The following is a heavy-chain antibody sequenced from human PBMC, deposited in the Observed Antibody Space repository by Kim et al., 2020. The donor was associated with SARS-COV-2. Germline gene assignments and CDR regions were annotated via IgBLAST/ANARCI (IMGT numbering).Heavy chain of an antibody. D-gene: IGHD3-16*01. Sequence: QKFQGRGTITADKSTSTAYMVLGSLRSEDTAVYYCARDHSRIRLGEFFDYWGQGTLVTVSS. J-gene: IGHJ4*02. CDR3: ARDHSRIRLGEFFDY. V-gene: IGHV1-69*04.